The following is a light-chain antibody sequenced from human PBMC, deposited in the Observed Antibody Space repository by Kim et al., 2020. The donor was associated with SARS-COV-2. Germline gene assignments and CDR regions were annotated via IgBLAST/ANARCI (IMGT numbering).Light chain of an antibody. CDR2: AAS. J-gene: IGKJ5*01. V-gene: IGKV1-39*01. CDR3: QQSHSTPLT. Sequence: ASVGDRVIITCRASQTINSYVNWYQHKSGKAPKLLIYAASTLQSGVPSRFSGSGSGTDFTLTISSLQPEDFATYYCQQSHSTPLTFGQGTRLEIK. CDR1: QTINSY.